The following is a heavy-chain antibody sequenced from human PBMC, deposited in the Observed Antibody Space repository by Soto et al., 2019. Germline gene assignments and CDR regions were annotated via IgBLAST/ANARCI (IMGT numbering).Heavy chain of an antibody. J-gene: IGHJ6*02. D-gene: IGHD2-2*03. CDR2: INPSGGST. V-gene: IGHV1-46*01. Sequence: GASVKVSCKASGYTFTSYYMHWVRQAPGQGLEWKGIINPSGGSTSYAQKFQGRVTMTRDTSTSTVYLELSSLRSEDTAVYYCARLNGYCISTNCHGYYGMDVWGQGTTVTVSS. CDR3: ARLNGYCISTNCHGYYGMDV. CDR1: GYTFTSYY.